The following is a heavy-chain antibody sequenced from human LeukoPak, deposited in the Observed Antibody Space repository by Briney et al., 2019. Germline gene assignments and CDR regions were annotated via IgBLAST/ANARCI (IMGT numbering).Heavy chain of an antibody. D-gene: IGHD6-19*01. Sequence: SETLSLTCTVSGNSISSGYYWGWIRQPPGKGLEWIGSIYHSGSTYYNPSLKSRVTTSVDTSKNQFSLRLSSATAADTAVYYCARGRGSGWPYYYYYYMDVWGKGTTVTISS. CDR3: ARGRGSGWPYYYYYYMDV. V-gene: IGHV4-38-2*02. CDR2: IYHSGST. CDR1: GNSISSGYY. J-gene: IGHJ6*03.